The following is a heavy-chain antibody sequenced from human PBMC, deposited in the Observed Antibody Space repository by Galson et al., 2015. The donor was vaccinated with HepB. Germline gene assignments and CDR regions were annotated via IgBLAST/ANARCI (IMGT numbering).Heavy chain of an antibody. CDR3: AKDRDFWSGYPDY. J-gene: IGHJ4*02. CDR2: ISGSGGST. V-gene: IGHV3-23*01. CDR1: GFTFSSYA. D-gene: IGHD3-3*01. Sequence: SLRLSCAASGFTFSSYAMSWVRQAPGKGLEWVSAISGSGGSTYYADSVKGRFTISRDNSKNTLYLQMNSLRAEDTAVYYCAKDRDFWSGYPDYWGQGTLVTVSS.